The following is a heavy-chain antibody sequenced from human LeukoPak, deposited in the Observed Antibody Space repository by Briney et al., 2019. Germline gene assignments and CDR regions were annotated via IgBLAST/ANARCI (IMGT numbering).Heavy chain of an antibody. CDR1: GYTFTSYD. Sequence: ASVKVSCKASGYTFTSYDINWVRQATGQGLEGMGWMNPNSGNTGYAQKFQGRVTMTRNTSISTAYMELSSLRSEDTAVYYCARVRIAAAGTGGWFDPWGQGTLVTVSS. CDR3: ARVRIAAAGTGGWFDP. V-gene: IGHV1-8*01. J-gene: IGHJ5*02. D-gene: IGHD6-13*01. CDR2: MNPNSGNT.